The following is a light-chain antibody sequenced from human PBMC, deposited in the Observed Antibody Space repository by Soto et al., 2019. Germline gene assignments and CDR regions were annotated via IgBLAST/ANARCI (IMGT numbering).Light chain of an antibody. CDR3: QQLNGSPWT. CDR2: DAA. CDR1: PAIASF. V-gene: IGKV1-9*01. Sequence: IQLTQSPSSLSASVGDRVTITWRASPAIASFLAWYQQKPGTAPKRLIYDAATLQSGVPSRFSGSRSGTEYTLTIGSLQPEDFATYYCQQLNGSPWTFGQGTKVDI. J-gene: IGKJ1*01.